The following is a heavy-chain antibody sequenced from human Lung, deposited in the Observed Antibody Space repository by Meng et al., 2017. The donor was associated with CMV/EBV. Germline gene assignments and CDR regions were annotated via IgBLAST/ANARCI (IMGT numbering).Heavy chain of an antibody. D-gene: IGHD5-18*01. Sequence: SVKVSCKASGGTFSSYTISWVRQAPGQGLEWMGGIIPILGIADYAQNFQGRVTITADKSTSTAYMDLSSLRSEDTAVYYCASSGYSYGYGYYGMDVWGQGTTVTVSS. CDR1: GGTFSSYT. CDR2: IIPILGIA. J-gene: IGHJ6*02. V-gene: IGHV1-69*10. CDR3: ASSGYSYGYGYYGMDV.